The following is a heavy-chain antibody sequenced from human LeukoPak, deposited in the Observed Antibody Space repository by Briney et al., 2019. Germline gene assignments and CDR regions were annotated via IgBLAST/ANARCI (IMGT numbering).Heavy chain of an antibody. V-gene: IGHV1-24*01. CDR2: FDPEDGET. Sequence: GASVKVSCKVSGYTLTELSMHWVRQAPGKGLEWMGGFDPEDGETIYAQKFQGRVTMTEDTSTDTAYMELSSLRSEDTAVYYCAREGFPPKISDFWSGLGPYYYYGMDVWAKGPRSPSP. CDR3: AREGFPPKISDFWSGLGPYYYYGMDV. D-gene: IGHD3-3*01. CDR1: GYTLTELS. J-gene: IGHJ6*02.